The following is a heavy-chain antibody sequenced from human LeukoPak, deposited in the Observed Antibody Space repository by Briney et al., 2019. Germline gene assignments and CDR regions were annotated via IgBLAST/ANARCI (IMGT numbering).Heavy chain of an antibody. D-gene: IGHD6-13*01. V-gene: IGHV3-30*02. J-gene: IGHJ4*02. CDR2: IRYDGSNK. Sequence: GGSLRLSCAASGFTFSSYGMHWVRQAPGKGLEWVTFIRYDGSNKYYADFVKGRFTISRDNSKNTLYLQMNSLRTEDTAVYYCAKEYSLAYWGQGTLVTVSS. CDR1: GFTFSSYG. CDR3: AKEYSLAY.